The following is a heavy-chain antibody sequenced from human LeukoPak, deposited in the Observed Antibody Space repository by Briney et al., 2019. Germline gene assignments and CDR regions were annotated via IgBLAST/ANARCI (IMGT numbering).Heavy chain of an antibody. CDR3: ARDKDIVVVVAGDAFDI. CDR1: GFTFRSYG. CDR2: IWYDGSNK. J-gene: IGHJ3*02. D-gene: IGHD2-15*01. V-gene: IGHV3-33*01. Sequence: PGGSLRLSCAASGFTFRSYGMHWVRQAPGKGLEWVAVIWYDGSNKYYADSVKGRFTISRDNSKNTLYLQMNSLRAEDTAVYYCARDKDIVVVVAGDAFDIWGQGIMVTVSS.